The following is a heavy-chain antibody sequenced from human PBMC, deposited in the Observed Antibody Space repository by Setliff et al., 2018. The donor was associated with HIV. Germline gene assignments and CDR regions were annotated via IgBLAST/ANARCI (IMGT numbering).Heavy chain of an antibody. CDR1: GGSFSGYY. Sequence: SETLSLTCAVYGGSFSGYYWSWIRQPPGKGLEWIGEIIHTGSTNYNPYLKSRVTISVDTSKNQFSLRLSSVAAADTAVYSCARGRSCSSSSCYLVYYYYYGMDVWGHGSKVTVSS. CDR2: IIHTGST. D-gene: IGHD2-2*01. J-gene: IGHJ6*02. CDR3: ARGRSCSSSSCYLVYYYYYGMDV. V-gene: IGHV4-34*01.